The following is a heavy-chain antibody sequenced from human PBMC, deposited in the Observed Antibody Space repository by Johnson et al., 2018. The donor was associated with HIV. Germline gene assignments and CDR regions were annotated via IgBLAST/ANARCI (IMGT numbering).Heavy chain of an antibody. Sequence: EVQLVESGGDLVQPGGSLRLSCAASGFTVSSNYMSWVRQAPGKGLEWVSVIYSGGSTYYVDSVTGRFTISRDNAKKSVYLQMNSLRAEDTAVYYCARKADAFDIWGQGTMITVSS. J-gene: IGHJ3*02. V-gene: IGHV3-66*01. CDR2: IYSGGST. CDR3: ARKADAFDI. CDR1: GFTVSSNY.